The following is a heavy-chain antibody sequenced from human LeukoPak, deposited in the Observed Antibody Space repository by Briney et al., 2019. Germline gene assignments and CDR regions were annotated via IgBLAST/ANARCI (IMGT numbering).Heavy chain of an antibody. CDR1: GGSISSSNW. V-gene: IGHV4-4*02. D-gene: IGHD3-22*01. J-gene: IGHJ5*02. Sequence: SETLSLTCAVSGGSISSSNWWSWVRQPPGKGLEWIGEIYHSGSTYYNPSLRSRVTTSVDTSKDQFSLKLSSVTAADTAVYYCARHVFYYDTNGPWFDPWGQGTLVTVSS. CDR2: IYHSGST. CDR3: ARHVFYYDTNGPWFDP.